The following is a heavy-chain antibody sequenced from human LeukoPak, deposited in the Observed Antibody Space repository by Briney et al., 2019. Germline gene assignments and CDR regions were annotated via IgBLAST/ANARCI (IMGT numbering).Heavy chain of an antibody. Sequence: GGSLRLSCAASGFTFSNYAMSWVRQAPGKGLEWVSTISPSGGTTYYADSVKGRFTISRDNAKNSLYLQMNSLRAEDTAAYYCAREGGSHDAFDIWGQGTMVTVSS. CDR2: ISPSGGTT. CDR3: AREGGSHDAFDI. V-gene: IGHV3-23*01. D-gene: IGHD1-26*01. CDR1: GFTFSNYA. J-gene: IGHJ3*02.